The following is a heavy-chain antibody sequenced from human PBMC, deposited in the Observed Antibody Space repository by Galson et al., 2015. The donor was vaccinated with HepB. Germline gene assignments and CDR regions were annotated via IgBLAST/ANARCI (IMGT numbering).Heavy chain of an antibody. CDR1: GFTFSNAW. J-gene: IGHJ4*02. CDR2: IKSKTDGGTT. CDR3: TTDADLYCSSTSCYTADY. V-gene: IGHV3-15*01. Sequence: SLRLSCAASGFTFSNAWMSWVRQAPGKGLEWVGRIKSKTDGGTTDYAAPVKGRFTISRDDSKNTLYLQMNSLKTEDTAVYYCTTDADLYCSSTSCYTADYWGQGTLVTVSS. D-gene: IGHD2-2*02.